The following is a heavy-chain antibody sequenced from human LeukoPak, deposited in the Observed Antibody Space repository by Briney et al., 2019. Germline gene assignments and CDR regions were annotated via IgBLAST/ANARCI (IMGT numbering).Heavy chain of an antibody. CDR1: GFTFDDYG. V-gene: IGHV3-20*04. Sequence: PGGSLRLSCAASGFTFDDYGMSWVRHAPGKGLEWVSGVNWNGGSTVYADSVKGRFTISRDSAKNSLYLQMNSRRAEDTALYYCARAPDYYDSSGYYEYFQHWGQGTLVTVSS. CDR2: VNWNGGST. CDR3: ARAPDYYDSSGYYEYFQH. J-gene: IGHJ1*01. D-gene: IGHD3-22*01.